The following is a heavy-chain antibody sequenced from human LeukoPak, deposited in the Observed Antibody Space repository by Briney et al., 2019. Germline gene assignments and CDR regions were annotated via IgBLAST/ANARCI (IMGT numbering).Heavy chain of an antibody. CDR3: ARGASDFWSGYQPDY. V-gene: IGHV1-2*02. CDR2: INPSSGGT. J-gene: IGHJ4*02. D-gene: IGHD3-3*01. CDR1: GYTFTGYY. Sequence: ASVKVSCKASGYTFTGYYMHWVRQAPGQGLEWMGWINPSSGGTNYAQKFQGRVTMTRDTSISTAYMELSRLRSDDTAVYYCARGASDFWSGYQPDYWGQGTLVTVSS.